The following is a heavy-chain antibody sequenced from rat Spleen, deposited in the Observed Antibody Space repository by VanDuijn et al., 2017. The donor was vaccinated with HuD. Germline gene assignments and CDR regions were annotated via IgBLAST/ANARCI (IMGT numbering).Heavy chain of an antibody. Sequence: EVKLVESGGGLVQPGRSLKLSCAASGFNFNDYWMAWVRQAPGKGLEWIGEINKDSSTIKYTPSLKDKFTISRDNAQNTLHLQMSKLGSDDTAIYYCAREDFGIRDWGQGASVTVSS. V-gene: IGHV4-2*01. CDR2: INKDSSTI. CDR1: GFNFNDYW. CDR3: AREDFGIRD. D-gene: IGHD4-3*01. J-gene: IGHJ4*01.